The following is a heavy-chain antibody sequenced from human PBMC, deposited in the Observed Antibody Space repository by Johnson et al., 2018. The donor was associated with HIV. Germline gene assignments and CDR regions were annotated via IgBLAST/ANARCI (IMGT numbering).Heavy chain of an antibody. J-gene: IGHJ3*02. D-gene: IGHD2-21*01. Sequence: VQLVESGGGLVQPGRSLRLYCAASGFTFDDYAMHWVRQAPGKGLEWVSSISWNSGCIGYADSVKGRFTISRDNAKNSLYLQMNSLRAEDTAVYYCAKDFVTHGAVDIWGQGTMVTVSS. V-gene: IGHV3-9*01. CDR1: GFTFDDYA. CDR3: AKDFVTHGAVDI. CDR2: ISWNSGCI.